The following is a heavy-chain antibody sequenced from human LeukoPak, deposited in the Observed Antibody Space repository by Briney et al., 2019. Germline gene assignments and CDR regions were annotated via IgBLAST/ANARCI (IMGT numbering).Heavy chain of an antibody. Sequence: PSETLSLTCTASGGSIRNDNYYWGLIRQPPGKGLEWIGSIFYSGSTYYNPSLKSRVTISIATSKNQFSLKLSSVTAADTAVYYCATVATIGGANWFDPWGQGTLVTVSS. CDR3: ATVATIGGANWFDP. J-gene: IGHJ5*02. CDR1: GGSIRNDNYY. CDR2: IFYSGST. V-gene: IGHV4-39*07. D-gene: IGHD5-12*01.